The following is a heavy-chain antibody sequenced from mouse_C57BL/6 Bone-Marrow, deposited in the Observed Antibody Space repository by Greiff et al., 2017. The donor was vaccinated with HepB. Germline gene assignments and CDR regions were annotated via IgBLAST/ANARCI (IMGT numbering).Heavy chain of an antibody. Sequence: EVQLQQSGPELVKPGASVKIPCKASGYTFTDYNMDWVKQSHGKSLEWIGDINPNNGGTIYNQKFKGKATLTVDKSSSTAYMELRSLTSEDTAVYYCASRHLRLGAWFAYWGQGTLVTVSA. CDR2: INPNNGGT. J-gene: IGHJ3*01. CDR1: GYTFTDYN. D-gene: IGHD3-2*02. V-gene: IGHV1-18*01. CDR3: ASRHLRLGAWFAY.